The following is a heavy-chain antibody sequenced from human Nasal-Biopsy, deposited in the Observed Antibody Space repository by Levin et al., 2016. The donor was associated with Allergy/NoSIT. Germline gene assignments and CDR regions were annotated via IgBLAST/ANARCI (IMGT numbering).Heavy chain of an antibody. Sequence: GSLRLSCEGSGFNFRNYGIHWVRQAPGKGLEWVAVTKFDGSSKYYAASVRGRFTVSRDNSKNTVDLQMDSLTVEDTAVYYCANLSRMTPIVWGQGSLVTVSS. V-gene: IGHV3-30*02. CDR3: ANLSRMTPIV. D-gene: IGHD3-22*01. CDR2: TKFDGSSK. CDR1: GFNFRNYG. J-gene: IGHJ1*01.